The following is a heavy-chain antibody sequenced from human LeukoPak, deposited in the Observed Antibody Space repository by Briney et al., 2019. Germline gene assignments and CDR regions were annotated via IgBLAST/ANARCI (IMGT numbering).Heavy chain of an antibody. D-gene: IGHD5-24*01. J-gene: IGHJ3*02. CDR3: ARVVEGSDAFDI. CDR1: GFTFITYS. V-gene: IGHV3-21*01. CDR2: ISSSSSYI. Sequence: GGSLRLSCAASGFTFITYSMNWIRQAPGKGLEWVSSISSSSSYIYYADSVKGRFTISRDNAKNSLSLQMNSLRAEDTAVYYCARVVEGSDAFDIWGQGTLVTVSS.